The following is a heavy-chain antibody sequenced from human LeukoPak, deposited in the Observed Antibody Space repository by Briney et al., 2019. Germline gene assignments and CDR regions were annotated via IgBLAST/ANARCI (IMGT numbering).Heavy chain of an antibody. Sequence: GGSPRLSCAASGFMFRRYWMSWVRQAPGKGLEWVANIKGDESEKYYVDSVKGRFTISRDNDKNSLYLQMNSLRAEDTAVYYCATSQRVVVPAVFVDYWGQGTLVTVSS. J-gene: IGHJ4*02. CDR3: ATSQRVVVPAVFVDY. CDR1: GFMFRRYW. CDR2: IKGDESEK. V-gene: IGHV3-7*01. D-gene: IGHD2-2*01.